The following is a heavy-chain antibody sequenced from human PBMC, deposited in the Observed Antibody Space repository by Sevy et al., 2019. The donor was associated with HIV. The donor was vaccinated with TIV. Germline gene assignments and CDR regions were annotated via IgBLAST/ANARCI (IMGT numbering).Heavy chain of an antibody. CDR1: GYTLTELS. D-gene: IGHD3-22*01. CDR3: ATTKDYYDSSGYPFDY. J-gene: IGHJ4*02. Sequence: ASVKVSCKVSGYTLTELSMHWVRQAPGKGLEWMGSFDPEDGETIYQQKFQGRVTLTEDPSTDTAYMELSSLRSEDTAVYYCATTKDYYDSSGYPFDYWGQGTLVTVSS. V-gene: IGHV1-24*01. CDR2: FDPEDGET.